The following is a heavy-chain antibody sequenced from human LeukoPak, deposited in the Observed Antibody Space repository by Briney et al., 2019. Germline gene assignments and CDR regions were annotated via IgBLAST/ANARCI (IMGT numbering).Heavy chain of an antibody. Sequence: ASVKVSCKVPGYTLTELSMHWARQAPGKGLEWMGGFEPEEGETIYAQKFQGRVTMTEDTSSDTAYMELSSLRSEDTAVYYCATVRPTDDPYYFDYWGQGTLVTVSS. V-gene: IGHV1-24*01. CDR3: ATVRPTDDPYYFDY. CDR1: GYTLTELS. D-gene: IGHD2-21*01. CDR2: FEPEEGET. J-gene: IGHJ4*02.